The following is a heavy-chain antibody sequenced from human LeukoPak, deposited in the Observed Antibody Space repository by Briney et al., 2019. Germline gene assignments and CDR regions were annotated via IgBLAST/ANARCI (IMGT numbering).Heavy chain of an antibody. CDR1: GYTFTSYD. CDR3: VKDLLLWFGELSSGAAFDI. CDR2: MNPNSGNT. J-gene: IGHJ3*02. V-gene: IGHV1-8*03. Sequence: PAASVKVSCKASGYTFTSYDINWVRQATGQGLEWMGWMNPNSGNTGYAQKFQGRVTITRNTSISTAYMELSSLRAEDTALYYCVKDLLLWFGELSSGAAFDIWGQGTMVTVSS. D-gene: IGHD3-10*01.